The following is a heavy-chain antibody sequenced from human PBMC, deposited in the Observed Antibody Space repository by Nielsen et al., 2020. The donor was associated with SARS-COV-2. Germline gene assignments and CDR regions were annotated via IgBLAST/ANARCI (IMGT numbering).Heavy chain of an antibody. V-gene: IGHV4-30-2*01. Sequence: SETLSLTCTVSGGSISSGGYYWSWIRQPPGKGLEWIGYIYHSGSTYYNPSLKSRVTISVDRSKNQFSLKLSSVTAADTAVYYCAGGRGVYGMDVWGQGTTVTVSS. J-gene: IGHJ6*02. CDR1: GGSISSGGYY. CDR3: AGGRGVYGMDV. CDR2: IYHSGST. D-gene: IGHD1-26*01.